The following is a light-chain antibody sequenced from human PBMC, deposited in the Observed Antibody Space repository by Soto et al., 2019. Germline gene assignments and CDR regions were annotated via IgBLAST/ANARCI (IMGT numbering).Light chain of an antibody. CDR1: SSDVGTYDC. CDR3: CSYTSSSTVV. V-gene: IGLV2-14*03. CDR2: DVT. J-gene: IGLJ2*01. Sequence: QSALTQPASVSGSPGQSITISCTGTSSDVGTYDCVSWYQQHPGKAPKLILYDVTARPSGVSNRFSGSKSGNTASLTISGLQAEDEADYYCCSYTSSSTVVFGGGTKLTVL.